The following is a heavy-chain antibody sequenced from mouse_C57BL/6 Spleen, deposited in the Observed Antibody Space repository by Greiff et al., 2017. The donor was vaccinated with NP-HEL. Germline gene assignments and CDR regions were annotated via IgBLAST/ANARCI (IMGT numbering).Heavy chain of an antibody. J-gene: IGHJ2*01. CDR3: AITTVVTFDY. Sequence: VQGVESGAELVMPGASVKLSCKASGYTFTSYWMHWVKQRPGQGLEWIGEIDPSDSYTNYNQKFKGKSTLTVDKSSSTAYMQLSSLTSEDSAVYYCAITTVVTFDYWGQGTTLTVSS. V-gene: IGHV1-69*01. D-gene: IGHD1-1*01. CDR2: IDPSDSYT. CDR1: GYTFTSYW.